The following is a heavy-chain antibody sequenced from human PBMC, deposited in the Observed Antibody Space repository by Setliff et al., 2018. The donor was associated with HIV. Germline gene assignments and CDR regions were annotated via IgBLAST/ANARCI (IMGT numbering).Heavy chain of an antibody. CDR2: INHSGST. J-gene: IGHJ3*02. V-gene: IGHV4-4*02. CDR3: AREAVFGVVPDDGNDAFDI. Sequence: PSETLSLTCAVSGGSISSSDWWSWVCQPPGKGLEWIGEINHSGSTNYNPSLKSRVTISVDTSKNQFSLKLSSVTAADTAVYYCAREAVFGVVPDDGNDAFDIWGQGTMVTVSS. CDR1: GGSISSSDW. D-gene: IGHD3-3*01.